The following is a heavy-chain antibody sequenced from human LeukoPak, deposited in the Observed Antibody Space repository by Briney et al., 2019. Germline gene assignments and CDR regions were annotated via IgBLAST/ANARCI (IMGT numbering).Heavy chain of an antibody. CDR1: GYTFTSSA. D-gene: IGHD6-19*01. Sequence: ASVKVSCKASGYTFTSSALNWVRQAPGQGLEWMGWINTNTGNPTYAQGFTGRFVFSLDTSVSTAYLQISSLKAEDTAVYYCATDLKKGDSGCFDYWGQGTLVTVSS. CDR2: INTNTGNP. J-gene: IGHJ4*02. CDR3: ATDLKKGDSGCFDY. V-gene: IGHV7-4-1*02.